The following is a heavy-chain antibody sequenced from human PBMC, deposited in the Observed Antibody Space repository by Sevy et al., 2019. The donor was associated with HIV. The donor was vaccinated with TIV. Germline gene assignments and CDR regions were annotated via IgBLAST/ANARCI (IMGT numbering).Heavy chain of an antibody. D-gene: IGHD3-10*01. CDR1: GFTFSTYT. J-gene: IGHJ3*02. Sequence: GGSLRLSCAASGFTFSTYTMNWVRQAPGKGLEWVSSISSSSNYIYYGDSVKGRFTISRDNAKNSLYLQMNSLRAEDTAVYYCARPYGSGSWEAFDIWGQGTMVTVSS. V-gene: IGHV3-21*01. CDR2: ISSSSNYI. CDR3: ARPYGSGSWEAFDI.